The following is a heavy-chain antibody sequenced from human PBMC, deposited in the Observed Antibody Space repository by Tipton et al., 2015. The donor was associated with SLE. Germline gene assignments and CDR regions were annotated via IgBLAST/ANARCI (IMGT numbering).Heavy chain of an antibody. Sequence: TLSLTCTVSGGSISSSSCYWGWIRQPPGKGLEWIGSIYYSGSTYYNPSLKSRVTISVDTSKNQFSLKLSPVTAADTAVYYCARLRVISYYFDYWGQGTLVTVSS. J-gene: IGHJ4*02. V-gene: IGHV4-39*07. CDR1: GGSISSSSCY. CDR2: IYYSGST. D-gene: IGHD2-21*01. CDR3: ARLRVISYYFDY.